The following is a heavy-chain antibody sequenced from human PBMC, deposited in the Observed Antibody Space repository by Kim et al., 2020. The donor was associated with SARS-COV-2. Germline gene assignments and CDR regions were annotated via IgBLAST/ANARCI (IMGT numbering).Heavy chain of an antibody. CDR2: IDWDDDK. Sequence: SGPTLVNPTQTLTLTCTFSGFSLSTSGMCVSWIRQPPGKALEWLARIDWDDDKYYSTSLKTRLTISKDTSKNQVVLTMTNMDPVDTATYYCARMGYSSSSNYYYYGMDVWGQGTTVTVSS. J-gene: IGHJ6*02. D-gene: IGHD6-13*01. CDR3: ARMGYSSSSNYYYYGMDV. CDR1: GFSLSTSGMC. V-gene: IGHV2-70*11.